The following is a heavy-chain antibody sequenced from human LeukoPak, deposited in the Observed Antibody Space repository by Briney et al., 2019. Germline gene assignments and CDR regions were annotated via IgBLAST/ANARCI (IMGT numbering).Heavy chain of an antibody. V-gene: IGHV3-23*01. CDR2: ISGSGGST. Sequence: GGSLRLSCAACGFTFSSYAMSWVRQAPGKGLEGVSAISGSGGSTYYADSVKGRFTISRDNSKNTLYLQMNSLRAEDTAVYYCAKADTYYYDSSGYCGFDYWGQGTLVTVSS. D-gene: IGHD3-22*01. CDR3: AKADTYYYDSSGYCGFDY. J-gene: IGHJ4*02. CDR1: GFTFSSYA.